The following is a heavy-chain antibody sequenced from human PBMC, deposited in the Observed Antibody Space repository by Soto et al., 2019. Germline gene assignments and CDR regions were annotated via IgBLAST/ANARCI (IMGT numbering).Heavy chain of an antibody. J-gene: IGHJ3*02. CDR3: ARGIKRLPPSAIDI. CDR1: GYTFSNYD. CDR2: LNPNTDKT. D-gene: IGHD6-25*01. Sequence: ASVKVSCKASGYTFSNYDINWVRQATGQGLEWMGWLNPNTDKTGSAQKFQGRVTMTRNTSISTAYLELSGLRSDDTAVYYCARGIKRLPPSAIDIWGQATRVTVSS. V-gene: IGHV1-8*01.